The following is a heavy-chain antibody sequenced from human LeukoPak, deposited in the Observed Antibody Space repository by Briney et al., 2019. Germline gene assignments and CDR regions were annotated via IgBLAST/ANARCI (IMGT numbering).Heavy chain of an antibody. CDR2: ISGTGGNT. D-gene: IGHD2-8*02. Sequence: GGSLRLSCAASGFTFSTYAMSWVRQAPGKGLEWVSAISGTGGNTYYADSVKGRFTISRDNSKNTLYLQMNSLRAEDTAVYYCARSYWDDPFDIWGQGTMVTVSS. V-gene: IGHV3-23*01. CDR3: ARSYWDDPFDI. J-gene: IGHJ3*02. CDR1: GFTFSTYA.